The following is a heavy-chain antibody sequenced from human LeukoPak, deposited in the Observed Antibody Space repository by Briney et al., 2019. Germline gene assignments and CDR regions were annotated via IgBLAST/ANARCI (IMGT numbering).Heavy chain of an antibody. CDR3: ARKTPPGPFDY. CDR2: IYYTGTS. V-gene: IGHV4-39*01. Sequence: PSETLSLTCTVSGGSISNYYWGWIRQPPGKGLEWIGSIYYTGTSYYNVSLRSRVTISVDTAKNLFSLKVSSVTATDTAVYYCARKTPPGPFDYWGQGTLVTVSS. D-gene: IGHD1-14*01. CDR1: GGSISNYY. J-gene: IGHJ4*02.